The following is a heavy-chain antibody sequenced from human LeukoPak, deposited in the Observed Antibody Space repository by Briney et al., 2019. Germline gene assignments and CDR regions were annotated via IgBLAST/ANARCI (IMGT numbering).Heavy chain of an antibody. D-gene: IGHD3-22*01. CDR3: ARDYDSSGYGGFDI. V-gene: IGHV1-46*04. CDR2: ISPSGGGT. J-gene: IGHJ3*02. Sequence: ASVKVSCKASGYTFTSYYMHWVRQAPGQGLEWMGIISPSGGGTSYAQKLQGRVTMTRDMSTSTVYMELSSLRSEDMAVYYCARDYDSSGYGGFDIWGQGTMVTVSS. CDR1: GYTFTSYY.